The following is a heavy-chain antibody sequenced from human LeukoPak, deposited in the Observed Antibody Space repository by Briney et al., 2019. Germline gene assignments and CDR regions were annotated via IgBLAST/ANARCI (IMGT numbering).Heavy chain of an antibody. D-gene: IGHD3-9*01. Sequence: GGSVRLSCAASGFTVSSNYMSWVRQAPGKGLEWVSVIYSGGSTYYADSVKGRFTISRDNSKNTLYLQMNSLRAEDTAVYYCARDDILTGYRDYWGQGTHLTLSS. J-gene: IGHJ4*02. CDR2: IYSGGST. CDR1: GFTVSSNY. V-gene: IGHV3-53*01. CDR3: ARDDILTGYRDY.